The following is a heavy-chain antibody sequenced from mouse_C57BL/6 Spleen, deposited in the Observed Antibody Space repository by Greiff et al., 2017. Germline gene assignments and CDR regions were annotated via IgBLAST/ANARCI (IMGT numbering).Heavy chain of an antibody. Sequence: QVQLQQPGAELVRPGSSVKLSCKASGYTFTSYWMHWVKQRPIQGLEWIGNIDPSDSETHYTQKFKEKATLTVDKPSSTAYMQLSSLTSEDSAVYYCATGTYYFDYWGQGTTLTVSS. CDR3: ATGTYYFDY. D-gene: IGHD4-1*01. J-gene: IGHJ2*01. V-gene: IGHV1-52*01. CDR2: IDPSDSET. CDR1: GYTFTSYW.